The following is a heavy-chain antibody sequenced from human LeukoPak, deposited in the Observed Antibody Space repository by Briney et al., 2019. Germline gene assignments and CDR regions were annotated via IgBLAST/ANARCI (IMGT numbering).Heavy chain of an antibody. D-gene: IGHD1-26*01. Sequence: GGSLRLSCAASGFTFSSYSMNWVREAPGQGVEWVSSISSSSSYIYYAVSVKGRFTISRDNAKNSLYLQMNTLRAEDTAVFYCARTVGATLFDYWGQGTLVTVSS. CDR2: ISSSSSYI. J-gene: IGHJ4*02. V-gene: IGHV3-21*01. CDR3: ARTVGATLFDY. CDR1: GFTFSSYS.